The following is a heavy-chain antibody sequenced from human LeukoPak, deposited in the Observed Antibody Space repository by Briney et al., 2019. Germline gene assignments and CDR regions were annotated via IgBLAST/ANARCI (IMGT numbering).Heavy chain of an antibody. CDR3: ARDYGVVGGGRGGFDY. V-gene: IGHV1-46*01. CDR2: INPSVGST. D-gene: IGHD2-21*01. CDR1: GYTFTIYY. Sequence: ASVKVSFKASGYTFTIYYMHWVRQAPGQGLEWMGIINPSVGSTIYAQKFQGRVTVTRDTSTSTVYMELSSLTSEDTAVYYCARDYGVVGGGRGGFDYWGQGTLVTVSS. J-gene: IGHJ4*02.